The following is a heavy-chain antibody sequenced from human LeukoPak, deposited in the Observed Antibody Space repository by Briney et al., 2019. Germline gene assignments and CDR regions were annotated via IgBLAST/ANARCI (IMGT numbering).Heavy chain of an antibody. D-gene: IGHD6-19*01. CDR1: GYTFTTYT. J-gene: IGHJ4*02. CDR3: ARDRGVAVAGFVDY. CDR2: ISADNGNT. Sequence: ASVKVSCKASGYTFTTYTISWLRQAPGQGLEWMGWISADNGNTNYAQELQGRVTMTTDTSTSTAYMELRSLRSDDTAVYYCARDRGVAVAGFVDYWGQGTLVTVSS. V-gene: IGHV1-18*01.